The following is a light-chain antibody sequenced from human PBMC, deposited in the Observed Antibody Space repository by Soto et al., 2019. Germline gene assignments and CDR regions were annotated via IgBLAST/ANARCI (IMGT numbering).Light chain of an antibody. CDR1: QGIRDF. V-gene: IGKV1-9*01. Sequence: DIQLTQAPSFLSASVGDRVTITCRASQGIRDFLAWYQQKPGKAPKLLIYAASTLQAGVPTRFSGFASGTDFTLTINNLQPADSATYFCQQFNVYPLTFGGGTKVKIK. CDR3: QQFNVYPLT. J-gene: IGKJ4*01. CDR2: AAS.